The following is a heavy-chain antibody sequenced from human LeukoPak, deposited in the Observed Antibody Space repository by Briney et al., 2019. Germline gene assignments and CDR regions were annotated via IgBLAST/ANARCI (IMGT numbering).Heavy chain of an antibody. CDR2: ISYDGSNK. CDR1: GFTFSSYA. V-gene: IGHV3-30*04. J-gene: IGHJ6*02. D-gene: IGHD6-6*01. Sequence: PGRSLRLSCAASGFTFSSYAMHWVRQAPGKGLEWVAVISYDGSNKYYADSVKGRFTISRDNSKNTLYLQMNSLRAEDTAVYYCARDSLKIAARPPHPYYYGMDVWGQGTTVTVSS. CDR3: ARDSLKIAARPPHPYYYGMDV.